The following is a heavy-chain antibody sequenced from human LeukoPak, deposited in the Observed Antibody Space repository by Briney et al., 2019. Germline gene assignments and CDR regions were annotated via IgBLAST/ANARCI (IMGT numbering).Heavy chain of an antibody. D-gene: IGHD6-19*01. CDR1: GYTFTNFG. Sequence: ASVKVSCKAAGYTFTNFGITWVRQAPGQGLEWMGWINPNSGGTNYAQKFQGRVTMTRDTSISTAYMELSRLRSDDTAVYYCARAPQWLVLGYWGQGTLVTVSS. CDR3: ARAPQWLVLGY. CDR2: INPNSGGT. J-gene: IGHJ4*02. V-gene: IGHV1-2*02.